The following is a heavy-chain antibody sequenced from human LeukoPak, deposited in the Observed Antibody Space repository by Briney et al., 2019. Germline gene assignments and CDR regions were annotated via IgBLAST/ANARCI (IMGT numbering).Heavy chain of an antibody. CDR2: ISSSSSFI. D-gene: IGHD2-2*01. J-gene: IGHJ6*03. CDR3: ARPPSSYYYYYMDV. CDR1: GFMFNSYS. V-gene: IGHV3-21*01. Sequence: GGSLRLSCAASGFMFNSYSMNWVRQAPGKGLEGISTISSSSSFIYYSDSVKGRFTISRDNAENSLYLQMNSLRVEDTAVYYCARPPSSYYYYYMDVWGEGTTVTVSS.